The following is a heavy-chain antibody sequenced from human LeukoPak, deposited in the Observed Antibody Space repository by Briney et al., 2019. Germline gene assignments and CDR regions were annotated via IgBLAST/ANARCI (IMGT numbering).Heavy chain of an antibody. J-gene: IGHJ6*02. Sequence: GGSLRLSCAASRFTFSSYWMNWARQAPGKGLEWVASINHNGNVNYYVDSVKGRFTISRDNAKNSLYLQMSNLRAEDTAVYFCARGGGLDVWGQRATVTVSS. V-gene: IGHV3-7*03. CDR3: ARGGGLDV. D-gene: IGHD3-16*01. CDR2: INHNGNVN. CDR1: RFTFSSYW.